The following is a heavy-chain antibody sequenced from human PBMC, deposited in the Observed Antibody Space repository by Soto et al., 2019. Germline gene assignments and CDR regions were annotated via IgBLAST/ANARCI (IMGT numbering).Heavy chain of an antibody. J-gene: IGHJ4*02. CDR1: GGSISSYY. Sequence: SETLSLTCTVSGGSISSYYWSWIRQPPGKGLEWIGYIYYSGSTNYNPSLKSRVTISVDTSKNQFSLKLSSVTAADTAVYYCARSDYGDCFDYWGQGTLVTVSS. V-gene: IGHV4-59*01. CDR2: IYYSGST. D-gene: IGHD4-17*01. CDR3: ARSDYGDCFDY.